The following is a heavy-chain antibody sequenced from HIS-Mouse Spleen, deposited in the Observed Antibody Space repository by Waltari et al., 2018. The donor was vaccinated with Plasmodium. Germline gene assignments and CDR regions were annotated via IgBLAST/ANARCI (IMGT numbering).Heavy chain of an antibody. V-gene: IGHV4-34*01. CDR3: ARVTSSGVYWYFDL. CDR1: GGSFIGSY. Sequence: QVQLQQWGAGLLQPSETLSLTCAVYGGSFIGSYWIWIPPPPGKGLEWIGEINHSGSTNYNPSLKSRVTISVDTSKNQFSLKLSSVTAADTAVYYCARVTSSGVYWYFDLWGRGTLVTVSS. CDR2: INHSGST. J-gene: IGHJ2*01. D-gene: IGHD3-3*01.